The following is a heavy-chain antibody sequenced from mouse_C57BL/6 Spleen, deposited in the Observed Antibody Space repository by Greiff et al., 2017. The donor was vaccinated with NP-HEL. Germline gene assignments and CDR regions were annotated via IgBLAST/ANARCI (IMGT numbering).Heavy chain of an antibody. D-gene: IGHD1-1*01. V-gene: IGHV1-55*01. Sequence: QVQLQQPGAELVKPGASVKMSCKASGYTFTSYWITWVKQRPGQGLEWIGDIYPGSGSTNYNEKFKSKATLPVDTSSSTAYMQISSLTSEDSAVYYCTKRGYGDFDYWGQGTTLTVSS. CDR3: TKRGYGDFDY. CDR1: GYTFTSYW. CDR2: IYPGSGST. J-gene: IGHJ2*01.